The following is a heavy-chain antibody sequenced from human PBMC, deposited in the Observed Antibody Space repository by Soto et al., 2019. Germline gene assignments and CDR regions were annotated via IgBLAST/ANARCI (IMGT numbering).Heavy chain of an antibody. CDR1: GGTFSSYA. J-gene: IGHJ6*02. V-gene: IGHV1-69*01. CDR3: ARSQGSSTSLEIYYYYYYGMDV. CDR2: IIPISETT. Sequence: QVQLVQSGAEVKKPGSSVKVSCKASGGTFSSYAISWVRQAPGQGLEWMGGIIPISETTNYAQKIQGRVTITADESKSTAYMELSSLRSADTAVYYCARSQGSSTSLEIYYYYYYGMDVWGQGTTVTVSS. D-gene: IGHD2-2*01.